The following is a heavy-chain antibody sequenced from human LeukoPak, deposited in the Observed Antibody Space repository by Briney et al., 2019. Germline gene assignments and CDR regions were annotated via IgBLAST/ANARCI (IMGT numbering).Heavy chain of an antibody. D-gene: IGHD4-17*01. V-gene: IGHV1-18*01. J-gene: IGHJ4*02. CDR2: ISAYNGNT. CDR3: ARFCTGDYSRYFDY. Sequence: AAVKVSCKASGYTFTSYGISGVRQAPGQGLEWMGWISAYNGNTNYAQKLQGRVTMTTDTSTSTAYMELRSLRSDDTAVYYCARFCTGDYSRYFDYWGQGTLVTVSS. CDR1: GYTFTSYG.